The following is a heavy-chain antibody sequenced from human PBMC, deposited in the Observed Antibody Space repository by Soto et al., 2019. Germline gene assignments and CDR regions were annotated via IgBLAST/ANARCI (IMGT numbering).Heavy chain of an antibody. CDR1: GGSFSGYY. CDR3: ARGVYCSSTNCYTDYFLH. Sequence: SETLSLTCAVYGGSFSGYYWSWIRQPPGKGLEWIGEINHYGSTNYNPSLKSRVTISVDTSKNQFSLKLNSVTAADTAVYYCARGVYCSSTNCYTDYFLHCGQGTLVTVSS. V-gene: IGHV4-34*01. CDR2: INHYGST. J-gene: IGHJ1*01. D-gene: IGHD2-2*02.